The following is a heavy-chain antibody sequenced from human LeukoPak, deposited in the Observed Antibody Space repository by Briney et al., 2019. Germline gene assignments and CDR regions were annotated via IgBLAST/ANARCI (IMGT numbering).Heavy chain of an antibody. CDR2: IWYDGSNK. Sequence: PGGSLRLSCAASGFTFSSYGMHWVRQAPGKGLEWVAVIWYDGSNKYYADSVKGRFTIPRDNSKNTLYLQMYSLRAEDTAVYYCARERYYYDSSGYSYPDYWGQGTLVTVSS. V-gene: IGHV3-33*01. D-gene: IGHD3-22*01. CDR3: ARERYYYDSSGYSYPDY. J-gene: IGHJ4*02. CDR1: GFTFSSYG.